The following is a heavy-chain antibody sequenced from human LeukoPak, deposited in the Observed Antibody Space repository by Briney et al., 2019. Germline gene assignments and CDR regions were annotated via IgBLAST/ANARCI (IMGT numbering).Heavy chain of an antibody. CDR1: GFTFSSYG. CDR3: ASTGSSWYEFDY. D-gene: IGHD6-13*01. J-gene: IGHJ4*02. CDR2: IWYDGSNK. Sequence: GGSLRLSCAASGFTFSSYGMHWVRQAPGKGLEWVAVIWYDGSNKYYADSVKGRFTISRDNSKNTLYLQMNSLRAEDTAVYYCASTGSSWYEFDYWGQGTLVTVSS. V-gene: IGHV3-33*01.